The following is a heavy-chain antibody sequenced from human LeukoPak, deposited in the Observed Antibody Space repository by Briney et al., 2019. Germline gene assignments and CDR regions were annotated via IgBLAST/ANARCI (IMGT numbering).Heavy chain of an antibody. CDR2: IKKDGSDK. J-gene: IGHJ4*02. CDR1: GFTFSSSW. Sequence: GGSLRLSCAASGFTFSSSWMTWVRQAPGRGLEWVANIKKDGSDKNYVDSVKGRFTISRDNARNSLELQMNSLRVEDTAVYYCAKVAKYYYGSETYYFFEQWGQGTPVTASS. V-gene: IGHV3-7*01. D-gene: IGHD3-10*01. CDR3: AKVAKYYYGSETYYFFEQ.